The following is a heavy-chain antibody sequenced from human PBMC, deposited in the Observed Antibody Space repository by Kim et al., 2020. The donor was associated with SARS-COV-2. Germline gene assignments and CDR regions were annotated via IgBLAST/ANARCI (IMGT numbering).Heavy chain of an antibody. CDR1: GFTFSSYA. CDR2: ISYDGSNK. V-gene: IGHV3-30*04. D-gene: IGHD3-10*01. J-gene: IGHJ5*02. Sequence: GGSLRLSCAASGFTFSSYAMHWVRQAPGKGLEWVAVISYDGSNKYYADSVKGRFTISRDNSKNTLYLQMNSLRAEDTAVYYCARDMGPRVHVFRFGEKNWFDPWGQGTLVTVSS. CDR3: ARDMGPRVHVFRFGEKNWFDP.